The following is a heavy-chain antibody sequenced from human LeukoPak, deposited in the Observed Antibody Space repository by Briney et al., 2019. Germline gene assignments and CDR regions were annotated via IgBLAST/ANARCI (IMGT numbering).Heavy chain of an antibody. V-gene: IGHV4-34*01. CDR2: INHSGST. Sequence: PSETLSLTCAVYGGSFSGYYWSWIRQPPGKGLEWIGEINHSGSTNYNPSLKSRVTISVDTSKNQFSLKLSSVTAADTAVYYCARRTGYYYYMDVWGKGTTVTVSS. D-gene: IGHD3-10*01. J-gene: IGHJ6*03. CDR1: GGSFSGYY. CDR3: ARRTGYYYYMDV.